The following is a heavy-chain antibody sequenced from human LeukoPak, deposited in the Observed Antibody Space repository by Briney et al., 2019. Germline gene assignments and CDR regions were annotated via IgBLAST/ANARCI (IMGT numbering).Heavy chain of an antibody. D-gene: IGHD6-19*01. CDR3: ARLRRVTVATYNYYYLDL. CDR2: VYYTGTT. CDR1: GGSISPDY. V-gene: IGHV4-59*01. J-gene: IGHJ2*01. Sequence: SETLSLTCTVSGGSISPDYWGWIRQPPGEGLEWIAYVYYTGTTNFNPSLKSRFSISVDASRNQLSLRLTSVTAADTAVYYCARLRRVTVATYNYYYLDLWGRGTLVTVSS.